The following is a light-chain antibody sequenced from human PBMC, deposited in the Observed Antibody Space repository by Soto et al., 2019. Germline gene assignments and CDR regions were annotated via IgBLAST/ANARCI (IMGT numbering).Light chain of an antibody. V-gene: IGKV3-15*01. Sequence: EIVMTQSPATLSVSPGERATLSCRASQSVNSNLAWYQQKPGQAPRLLIYGASTRAIGTPVRFSGSGSGTEFTLTISSLQSEDFALYYCPQYNNWPQFGQGTKVEIK. CDR3: PQYNNWPQ. J-gene: IGKJ1*01. CDR1: QSVNSN. CDR2: GAS.